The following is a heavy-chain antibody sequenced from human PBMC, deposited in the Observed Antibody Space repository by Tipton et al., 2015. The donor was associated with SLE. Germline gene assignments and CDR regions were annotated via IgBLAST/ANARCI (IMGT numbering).Heavy chain of an antibody. D-gene: IGHD5-18*01. V-gene: IGHV4-61*02. CDR1: GGSISSGSYF. J-gene: IGHJ6*02. CDR3: ARWIPLTGINV. CDR2: IHTSGGT. Sequence: TLSLTCTLSGGSISSGSYFWTWIRQPAGKGLEWLGRIHTSGGTSYNPSLEGRVTISMDTSKNQFSLKLNSVTAADTAVYYCARWIPLTGINVWGQGATVIVSS.